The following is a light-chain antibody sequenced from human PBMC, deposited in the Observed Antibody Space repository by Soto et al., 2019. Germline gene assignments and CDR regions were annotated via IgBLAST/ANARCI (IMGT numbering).Light chain of an antibody. J-gene: IGKJ5*01. CDR3: QQANSFPIS. V-gene: IGKV1D-12*01. CDR2: GAS. Sequence: DIPMTQSPSSVSASVGDRVTITCRASQGISTWLAWYQQKPGKAPKLLIYGASSLQSGVPSRFSGSGPGKDFTLTISNLQSEDFTTYYCQQANSFPISFGQGTRLEIK. CDR1: QGISTW.